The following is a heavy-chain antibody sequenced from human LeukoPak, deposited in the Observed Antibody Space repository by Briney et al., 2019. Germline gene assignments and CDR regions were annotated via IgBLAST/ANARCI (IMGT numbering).Heavy chain of an antibody. Sequence: ASVKVSCKASGYTFTSSAINWVRQAPGQGLEWMGWINTNTGNPTFAQGFTGRFVFSLDTSVSTAYLQISSLKAEDTAVYYCARDLSSSWLSFDYRGQGTLVTVSS. CDR2: INTNTGNP. CDR1: GYTFTSSA. D-gene: IGHD6-13*01. J-gene: IGHJ4*02. V-gene: IGHV7-4-1*02. CDR3: ARDLSSSWLSFDY.